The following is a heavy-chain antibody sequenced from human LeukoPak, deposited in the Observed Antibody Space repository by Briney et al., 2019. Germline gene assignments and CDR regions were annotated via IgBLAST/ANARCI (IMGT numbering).Heavy chain of an antibody. CDR1: GYTFTGYY. D-gene: IGHD1-26*01. CDR2: INPNSGGT. Sequence: ASVKVSCKTSGYTFTGYYMHWVRQAPRQGLEWMGWINPNSGGTNYAQKFQGRVTMTRDTSISTAYMQLSRLRSDDTAVYYCARDRWGSYSGLNWFDPWGQGTLVTVSS. CDR3: ARDRWGSYSGLNWFDP. V-gene: IGHV1-2*02. J-gene: IGHJ5*02.